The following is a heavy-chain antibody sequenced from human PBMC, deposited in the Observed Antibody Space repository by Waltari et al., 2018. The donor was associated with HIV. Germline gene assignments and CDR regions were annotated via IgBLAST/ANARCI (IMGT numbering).Heavy chain of an antibody. V-gene: IGHV3-21*01. CDR3: ARVGSSLDY. CDR2: ISSSSSYI. CDR1: GFTFSSYS. Sequence: EVQLVESGGGLVKPGGSLSISCAASGFTFSSYSMNWVRQAPGKGLEWVSSISSSSSYIYYADSVKGRFTISRDNAKNSLYLQMNSLRAEDTAVYYCARVGSSLDYWGQGTLVTVSS. J-gene: IGHJ4*02.